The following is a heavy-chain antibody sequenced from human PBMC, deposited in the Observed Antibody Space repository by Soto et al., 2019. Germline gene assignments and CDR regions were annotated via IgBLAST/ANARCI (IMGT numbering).Heavy chain of an antibody. Sequence: QVQLQQWGAGLLKPSETLSLTCAVYGGSFSGYYWSWFRQPPGKGLEWIGEINHSGSTNYNPSLKSRVTISVDTSKNQFSLKLSSVTAADTAVYYCARAPMKYYYGSGSYFPWFDPWGQGTLVTVSS. CDR3: ARAPMKYYYGSGSYFPWFDP. CDR1: GGSFSGYY. J-gene: IGHJ5*02. V-gene: IGHV4-34*01. CDR2: INHSGST. D-gene: IGHD3-10*01.